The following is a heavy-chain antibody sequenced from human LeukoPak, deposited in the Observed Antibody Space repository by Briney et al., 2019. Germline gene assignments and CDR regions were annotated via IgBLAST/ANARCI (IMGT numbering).Heavy chain of an antibody. D-gene: IGHD4-17*01. Sequence: GASVKVSCKASGYTFTSYDINWVRQATGQGLEWMGWMNPNSGNTGYAQKFQGRVTITRNTSISTAYMELSGLRSEDTAVYYCARVRAARNWFDPWGQGTLVTVSS. CDR2: MNPNSGNT. V-gene: IGHV1-8*03. CDR3: ARVRAARNWFDP. J-gene: IGHJ5*02. CDR1: GYTFTSYD.